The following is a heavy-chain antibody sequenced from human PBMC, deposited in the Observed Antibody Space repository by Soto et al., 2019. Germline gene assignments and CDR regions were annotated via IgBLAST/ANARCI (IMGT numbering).Heavy chain of an antibody. CDR1: GFAFSSYT. V-gene: IGHV3-23*01. CDR2: ISSSGGTT. Sequence: EVHVLESGGGLVQPGGSLRLSCAASGFAFSSYTMSWVRQASGKGLEGVSTISSSGGTTYYADSVNGRFTISRDNSKNTLYLQMTTLRAEDPAVYYCVPVWFPMYWGKVTLVTVAS. D-gene: IGHD3-10*01. J-gene: IGHJ4*02. CDR3: VPVWFPMY.